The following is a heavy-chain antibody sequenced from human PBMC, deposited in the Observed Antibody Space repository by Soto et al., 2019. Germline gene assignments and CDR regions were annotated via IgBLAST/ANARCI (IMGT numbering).Heavy chain of an antibody. J-gene: IGHJ5*02. V-gene: IGHV1-18*04. CDR3: ARDRGRYYDSSGYYLNWFDP. Sequence: QVQLVQSGAEVKKPGASVKVSCKASGYTFTSYGISWVRQAPGQGLEWMGWISAYNGNTNYAQKLQGRVTMTTDTSTSTAYMELRSLRSDDTAVYYSARDRGRYYDSSGYYLNWFDPWGQGTLVTVSS. CDR1: GYTFTSYG. CDR2: ISAYNGNT. D-gene: IGHD3-22*01.